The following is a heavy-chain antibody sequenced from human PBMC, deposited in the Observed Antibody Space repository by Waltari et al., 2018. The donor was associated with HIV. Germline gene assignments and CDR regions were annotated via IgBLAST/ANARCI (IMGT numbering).Heavy chain of an antibody. Sequence: QVQLVQSGAEVKKPGSSVRVSCKVSGGTFRSYAINGVRQAPRQGREWMGGISPAFGTANYAERFQGRVTITADEYTSTAYMDLSSLRSEDTAVYFCARDHCGNKLLYGMDVWGQGTTVTV. D-gene: IGHD2-21*02. CDR2: ISPAFGTA. CDR3: ARDHCGNKLLYGMDV. V-gene: IGHV1-69*01. CDR1: GGTFRSYA. J-gene: IGHJ6*02.